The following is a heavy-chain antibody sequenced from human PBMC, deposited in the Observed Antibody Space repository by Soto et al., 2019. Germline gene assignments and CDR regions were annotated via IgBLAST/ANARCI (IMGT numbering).Heavy chain of an antibody. CDR2: NIPMFGVS. D-gene: IGHD6-19*01. J-gene: IGHJ4*02. V-gene: IGHV1-69*12. CDR1: GGTLSSFA. Sequence: QVHVVQSGPEVKKPGSSVKVSCETSGGTLSSFAVGWVRQATGEGLEWMGGNIPMFGVSHYAQKFQGRLTIGADDTTGTVCVSMRRLISEDKSIYYCLSGRPGISGCTPTWYRFGYWGKGNRVTVPS. CDR3: LSGRPGISGCTPTWYRFGY.